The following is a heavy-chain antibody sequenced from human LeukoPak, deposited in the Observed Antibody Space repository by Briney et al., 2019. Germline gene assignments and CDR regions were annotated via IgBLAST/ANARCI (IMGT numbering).Heavy chain of an antibody. Sequence: SETLSLTCAVDGGSFSGYYWSWIRQPPGKGLEWVGEINHSGSTNYHPSLKSQVTISVDTSKNQFSLKLSSVTAADTAVYYCARGRRRYCSSTSCLNWFDPWGQGTLVTVSS. CDR1: GGSFSGYY. J-gene: IGHJ5*02. D-gene: IGHD2-2*01. CDR2: INHSGST. V-gene: IGHV4-34*01. CDR3: ARGRRRYCSSTSCLNWFDP.